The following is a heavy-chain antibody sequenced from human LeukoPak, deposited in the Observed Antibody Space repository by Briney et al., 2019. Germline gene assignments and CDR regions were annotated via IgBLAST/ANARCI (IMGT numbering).Heavy chain of an antibody. J-gene: IGHJ4*02. V-gene: IGHV4-4*02. CDR3: AREGGFYPPLDY. D-gene: IGHD3-22*01. CDR1: GGSVISTNW. CDR2: VHLNGRT. Sequence: SESLSLTCAGSGGSVISTNWWTWVREPPGEGLEAIGEVHLNGRTNYNPSLKSRLIMTVDLPESLISLKLTSVSAADTAVYYCAREGGFYPPLDYSGEGTLVTASS.